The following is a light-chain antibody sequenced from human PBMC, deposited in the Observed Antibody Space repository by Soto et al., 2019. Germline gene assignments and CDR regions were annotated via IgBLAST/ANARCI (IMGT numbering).Light chain of an antibody. J-gene: IGKJ1*01. CDR2: GAS. Sequence: IGMWQSPVSVSVSTGERATLSCRASQSVSTNLAWYQQKPGQAPRLLIYGASTRASGVPDRFSGSGSGTEFTLTISSLQSEDLTVYYCQQYNKWPRTFGQGTMVDIK. CDR3: QQYNKWPRT. V-gene: IGKV3-15*01. CDR1: QSVSTN.